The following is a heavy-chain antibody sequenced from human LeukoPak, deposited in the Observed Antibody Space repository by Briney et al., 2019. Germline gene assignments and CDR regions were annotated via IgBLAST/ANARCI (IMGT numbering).Heavy chain of an antibody. CDR2: INWNGGST. CDR3: ARAGQIHDILSYYYYMDV. CDR1: GFTFDDYG. Sequence: GGSLRLSCAASGFTFDDYGMSWVRQAPGKGLEWVSGINWNGGSTGYADSVKGRFTISRDNAKNSLYLQMNSLRAEDTALYYCARAGQIHDILSYYYYMDVWGKGTTVTVSS. V-gene: IGHV3-20*04. D-gene: IGHD3-9*01. J-gene: IGHJ6*03.